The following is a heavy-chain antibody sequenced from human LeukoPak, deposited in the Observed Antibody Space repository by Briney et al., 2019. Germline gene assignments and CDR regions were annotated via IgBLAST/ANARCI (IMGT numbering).Heavy chain of an antibody. V-gene: IGHV4-4*07. CDR3: ARDQKSGIAAAGTRSRAFDI. Sequence: PSETLSLTCTVSGGSISSYYWSWIRQPAGKGLEWIGHIYTSGSTNYNPSLKSRVTMSVDTSKNQFSLKLSSVTAADTAVYYCARDQKSGIAAAGTRSRAFDIWGQGTMVTVSS. CDR1: GGSISSYY. D-gene: IGHD6-13*01. J-gene: IGHJ3*02. CDR2: IYTSGST.